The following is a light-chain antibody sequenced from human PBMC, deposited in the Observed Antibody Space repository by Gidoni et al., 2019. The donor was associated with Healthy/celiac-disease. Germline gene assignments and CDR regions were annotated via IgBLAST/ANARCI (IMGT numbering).Light chain of an antibody. CDR1: QSVLYSTNNKNY. CDR3: QQYYSTLLT. Sequence: DIVLTQSPDSLAESLGERATINCKSSQSVLYSTNNKNYLAWYQQKPEQPPKLLIYWASTRESGVPDRFSGSGSGTDFTLTISSLQAEDVAVYYCQQYYSTLLTFXGXTKVEIK. V-gene: IGKV4-1*01. CDR2: WAS. J-gene: IGKJ4*01.